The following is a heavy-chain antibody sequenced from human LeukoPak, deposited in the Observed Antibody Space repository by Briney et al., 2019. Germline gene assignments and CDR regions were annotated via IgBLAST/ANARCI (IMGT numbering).Heavy chain of an antibody. CDR2: MSGSGERI. D-gene: IGHD2-21*02. CDR3: AKYVLVTGADTFDL. Sequence: GGSLRLSCAASGFTFSNYWMHWVRQAPGKGLEWVSSMSGSGERIYYADSVKGRFTISRDNSKNMLYLRMNSLRAEDTAIYYCAKYVLVTGADTFDLWGQGTMVTISS. V-gene: IGHV3-23*01. CDR1: GFTFSNYW. J-gene: IGHJ3*01.